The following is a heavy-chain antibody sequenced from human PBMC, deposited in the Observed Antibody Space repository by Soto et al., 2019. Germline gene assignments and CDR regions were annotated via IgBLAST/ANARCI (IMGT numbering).Heavy chain of an antibody. CDR3: ARDLAAAAY. J-gene: IGHJ4*02. V-gene: IGHV1-46*01. CDR1: GHIFTNYY. D-gene: IGHD6-13*01. Sequence: ASVKVSCKASGHIFTNYYIHWVRQAPGQGLEWMAIINPLPTSGSTNYAQKFQGRVTVTRDTSTSTVYLELSSLRSDDTAVYYCARDLAAAAYWGQGTLVTVSS. CDR2: INPLPTSGST.